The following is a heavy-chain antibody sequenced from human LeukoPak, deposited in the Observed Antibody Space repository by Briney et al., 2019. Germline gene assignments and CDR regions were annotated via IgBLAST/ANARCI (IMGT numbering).Heavy chain of an antibody. CDR3: ARGVTTGLDWFDP. Sequence: SETLSLTCTVSGVSISCYYWSWIRQPPGKGLEWVGCISYSGSSTYNPSLKSRVTISVDTSKNQFSLKVTSVTAADTAVYYCARGVTTGLDWFDPWGQGTLVTVSS. V-gene: IGHV4-59*01. CDR2: ISYSGSS. J-gene: IGHJ5*02. CDR1: GVSISCYY. D-gene: IGHD2-21*02.